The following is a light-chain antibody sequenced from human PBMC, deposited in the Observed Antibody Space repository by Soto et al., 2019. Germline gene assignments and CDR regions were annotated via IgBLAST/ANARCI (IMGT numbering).Light chain of an antibody. CDR3: QQRSNWRGT. CDR1: QSVSSY. V-gene: IGKV3-11*01. J-gene: IGKJ2*02. Sequence: EIVLTQSPATLSLSPGERATLSCRASQSVSSYLAWYQQKPGQAPRLLIYDASNRSTGIPARFSGSGSGTDFTLTISSLEPEDFAVYYCQQRSNWRGTFGQGTKLDIK. CDR2: DAS.